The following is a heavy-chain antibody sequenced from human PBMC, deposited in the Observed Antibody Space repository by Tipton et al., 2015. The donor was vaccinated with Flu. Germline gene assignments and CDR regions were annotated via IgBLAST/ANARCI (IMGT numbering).Heavy chain of an antibody. CDR3: SRGGDDDFWSGFRQADYYGMDV. J-gene: IGHJ6*02. CDR1: GGSISSYY. CDR2: IYTSGST. Sequence: LRLSCTVSGGSISSYYWSWIRQPAGKGLEWIGRIYTSGSTNYNPSLKSRVTMSVDTSKNQFSLKLSSVTAADTAVYYCSRGGDDDFWSGFRQADYYGMDVWGQGTTVTVSS. V-gene: IGHV4-4*07. D-gene: IGHD3-3*01.